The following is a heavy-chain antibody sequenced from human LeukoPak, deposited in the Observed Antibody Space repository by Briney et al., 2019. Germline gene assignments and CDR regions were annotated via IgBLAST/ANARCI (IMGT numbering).Heavy chain of an antibody. CDR3: ARGLDPGSHFAWFDP. J-gene: IGHJ5*02. CDR2: IYYSGST. CDR1: GGSISSYY. Sequence: SETLSLTCTVSGGSISSYYWSWIRQPPGKGLEWIGYIYYSGSTNYNPSLKSRVTISVDTSKNQFSLKLTSVTDADTPVYYCARGLDPGSHFAWFDPGGRGPLVTVSS. V-gene: IGHV4-59*12. D-gene: IGHD3-10*01.